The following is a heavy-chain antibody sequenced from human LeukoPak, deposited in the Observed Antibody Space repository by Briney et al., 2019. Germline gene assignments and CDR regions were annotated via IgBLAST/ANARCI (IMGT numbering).Heavy chain of an antibody. CDR2: IYTSGST. CDR3: ARSLGVTITQYGMDV. Sequence: SETLSLTCTVSGASISSGSYYWSWIRQPAGKGLEWIGRIYTSGSTNYNPSLKSRVTISVDTSKNQFSLKLSSVTAADTAVYYCARSLGVTITQYGMDVWGQGTTVTVSS. J-gene: IGHJ6*02. V-gene: IGHV4-61*02. CDR1: GASISSGSYY. D-gene: IGHD5-12*01.